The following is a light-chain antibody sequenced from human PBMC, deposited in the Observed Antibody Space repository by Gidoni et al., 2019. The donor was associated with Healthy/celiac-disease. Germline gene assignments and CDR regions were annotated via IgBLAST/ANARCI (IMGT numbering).Light chain of an antibody. V-gene: IGKV1-39*01. Sequence: DIQLTHPPSSLSASVGERVTFTCRASQIISRHLNWYQQKPGKAPKLLIYAASSLQIGVPSRFSGSGSGTDFTLTISSLQPEDFATYYCQQSYSTPSFTFGPGTKVDIK. CDR2: AAS. CDR1: QIISRH. CDR3: QQSYSTPSFT. J-gene: IGKJ3*01.